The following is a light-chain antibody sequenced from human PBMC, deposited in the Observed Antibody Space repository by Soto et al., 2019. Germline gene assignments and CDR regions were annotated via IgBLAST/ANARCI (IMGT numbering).Light chain of an antibody. CDR3: CSFADFTYV. Sequence: QSVLTQPASVSGSPGQLITISCTGTSSDIGSYDLVSWYQQHPGTAPKLIIYEVTKRPSGVSTRFSGSKSGNTASLTISGLQAVDEADYYCCSFADFTYVFGTGT. CDR2: EVT. V-gene: IGLV2-23*02. J-gene: IGLJ1*01. CDR1: SSDIGSYDL.